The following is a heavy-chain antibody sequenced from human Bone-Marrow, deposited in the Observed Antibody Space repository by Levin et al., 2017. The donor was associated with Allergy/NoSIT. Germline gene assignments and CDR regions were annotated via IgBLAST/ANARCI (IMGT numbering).Heavy chain of an antibody. D-gene: IGHD4-17*01. CDR1: GFTFSSYA. CDR2: ISGSGGST. CDR3: ARDYGDYFY. Sequence: PGESLKISCAASGFTFSSYAMSWVRQAPGKGLEWVSAISGSGGSTYYADSVKGRFTISRDNSKNTLYLQMNSLRAEDTAVYYCARDYGDYFYWGQGTLVTVSS. V-gene: IGHV3-23*01. J-gene: IGHJ4*02.